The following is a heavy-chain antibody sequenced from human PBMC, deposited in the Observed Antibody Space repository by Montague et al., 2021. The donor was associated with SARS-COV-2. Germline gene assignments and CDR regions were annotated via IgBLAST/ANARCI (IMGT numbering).Heavy chain of an antibody. CDR1: GFSLSTSGMC. CDR3: ARMTTVTYPYYYYYGMDV. Sequence: PALVKPTQTLTLTCTFSGFSLSTSGMCVSWIRQPPGKALEWLVLLDWDDDKYYSTSLKTRLPISKYTSKNQVVLTMTNMDPVDTATYYCARMTTVTYPYYYYYGMDVWGQGTTVTVSS. D-gene: IGHD4-17*01. CDR2: LDWDDDK. V-gene: IGHV2-70*01. J-gene: IGHJ6*02.